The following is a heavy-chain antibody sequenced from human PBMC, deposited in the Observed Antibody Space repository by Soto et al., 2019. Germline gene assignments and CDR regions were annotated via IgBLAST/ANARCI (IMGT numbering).Heavy chain of an antibody. D-gene: IGHD3-16*01. CDR3: TRGAGAPWVRFDS. J-gene: IGHJ4*02. CDR2: ISYSAKT. CDR1: GYSITSGFY. V-gene: IGHV4-38-2*01. Sequence: SETLSLNCGVSGYSITSGFYWGLVRQSPWKGLEWIGTISYSAKTFYNPSLASRFSMAVDSSKNQFSLRLTSVTAADTALYYCTRGAGAPWVRFDSWGRGILVTVS.